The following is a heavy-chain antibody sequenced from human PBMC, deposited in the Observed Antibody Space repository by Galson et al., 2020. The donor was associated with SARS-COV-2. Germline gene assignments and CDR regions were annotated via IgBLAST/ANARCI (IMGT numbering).Heavy chain of an antibody. V-gene: IGHV4-4*02. CDR2: IYHSGST. CDR3: ARGEYDSSGYYHPVGFDY. Sequence: SETLSLTCAVSGGSISSSNWWSWVRQPPGKGLEWIGEIYHSGSTNYNPSLKSPVTISVDKSKNQFSLKLSSVTAADTAVYYCARGEYDSSGYYHPVGFDYWGQGTLVTVSS. CDR1: GGSISSSNW. D-gene: IGHD3-22*01. J-gene: IGHJ4*02.